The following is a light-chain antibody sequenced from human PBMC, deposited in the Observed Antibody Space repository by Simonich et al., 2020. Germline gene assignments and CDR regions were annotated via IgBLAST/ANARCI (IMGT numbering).Light chain of an antibody. CDR1: SGSVSTSYS. CDR2: STN. Sequence: QTVVTQEPSFSVSPGGTVTLTCGLSSGSVSTSYSPSWYQQTPGQAPRTLIYSTNTRSSGVPARFSGSILGNKAALTITGAQADDESDYYCVLYMGSGIWVFGGGTKLTVL. CDR3: VLYMGSGIWV. V-gene: IGLV8-61*01. J-gene: IGLJ3*02.